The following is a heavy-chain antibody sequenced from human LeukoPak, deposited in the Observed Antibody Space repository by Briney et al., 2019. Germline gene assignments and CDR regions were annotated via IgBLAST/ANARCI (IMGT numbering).Heavy chain of an antibody. CDR3: ARDNHGSESADY. CDR1: GFTFSGYG. Sequence: PGGSLRLFCAASGFTFSGYGMNWVRQPPGKGLEWVSYISSSSSNINYADSVKGRFTISRDNAKNSLYLQMNSLRAEDTAVYYCARDNHGSESADYWGQGTLVTVSS. J-gene: IGHJ4*02. D-gene: IGHD3-10*01. V-gene: IGHV3-48*04. CDR2: ISSSSSNI.